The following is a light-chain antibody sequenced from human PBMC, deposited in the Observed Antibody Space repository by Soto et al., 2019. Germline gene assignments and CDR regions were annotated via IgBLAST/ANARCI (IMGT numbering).Light chain of an antibody. CDR1: QTIDSW. Sequence: DIQMTQSPSTLSASVGDRVTITCRASQTIDSWLAWYQQKPGKAPNLLIYKASTLESGVPSRFSGSESGTKFTLTISSLQPDDFATYYCQQYNSYPWTFGQGTKVEIK. V-gene: IGKV1-5*03. CDR2: KAS. CDR3: QQYNSYPWT. J-gene: IGKJ1*01.